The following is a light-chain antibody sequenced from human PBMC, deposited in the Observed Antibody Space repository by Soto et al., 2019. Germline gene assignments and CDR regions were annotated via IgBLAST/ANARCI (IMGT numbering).Light chain of an antibody. Sequence: QSALTQPASVSGSPGQSITISCTGTSSDVGGYNYVSWYQQRPGKAPKLMIYDVNNRPSGVSNRFSASKSGNTASLTISGRQAADEADYYCSSYSSTTTLVFGGGTKLTVL. V-gene: IGLV2-14*01. CDR3: SSYSSTTTLV. CDR2: DVN. CDR1: SSDVGGYNY. J-gene: IGLJ3*02.